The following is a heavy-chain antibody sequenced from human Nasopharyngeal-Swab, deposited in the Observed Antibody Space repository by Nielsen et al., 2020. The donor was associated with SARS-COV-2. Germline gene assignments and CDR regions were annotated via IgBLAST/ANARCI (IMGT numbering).Heavy chain of an antibody. V-gene: IGHV4-34*01. CDR2: INHSGST. D-gene: IGHD3-3*01. Sequence: RQAPGKGLEWIGEINHSGSTNYNPSLKSRVTISVDTSKNQFSLKLSSVTAADTAVYYCARAIFGVVIIFNYYTDVWGKGTTVTVSS. J-gene: IGHJ6*03. CDR3: ARAIFGVVIIFNYYTDV.